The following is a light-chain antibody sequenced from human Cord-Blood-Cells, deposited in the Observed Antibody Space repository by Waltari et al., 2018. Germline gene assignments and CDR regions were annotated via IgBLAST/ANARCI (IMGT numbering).Light chain of an antibody. J-gene: IGLJ3*02. Sequence: QSALTQPASVSGSPGQSITISCTGTSSDVGCSNLFSWYQQHPGKAPKLMIYEGSKRPSGVSNRFSGSKSGNTASLTISGLQAEDEADYYCCSYAGSSTWVFGGGTKLTVL. CDR1: SSDVGCSNL. CDR2: EGS. CDR3: CSYAGSSTWV. V-gene: IGLV2-23*01.